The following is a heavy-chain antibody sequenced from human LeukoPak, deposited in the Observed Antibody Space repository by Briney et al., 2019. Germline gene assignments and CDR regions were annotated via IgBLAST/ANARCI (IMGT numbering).Heavy chain of an antibody. D-gene: IGHD3-22*01. Sequence: ASVKVSCKASGGTFSSYAISWVRQAPGQGLEWMGGIIPIFGTANYAQKFQGRVTITTGESTSTAYMELSSLRSEDTAVYYCASTPYYYDSSGYYYCDYWGQGTLVTVSS. CDR1: GGTFSSYA. CDR2: IIPIFGTA. J-gene: IGHJ4*02. CDR3: ASTPYYYDSSGYYYCDY. V-gene: IGHV1-69*05.